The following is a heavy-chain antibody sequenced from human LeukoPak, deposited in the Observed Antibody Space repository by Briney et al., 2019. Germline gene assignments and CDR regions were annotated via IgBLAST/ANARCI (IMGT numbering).Heavy chain of an antibody. CDR3: ARGHYYGSGSYYFDDY. Sequence: ASVTVSCKASGYTFTSYDINWVRQATGQGLEWMGWMNPNSGNTGYAQKFQGRVTMTRNTSISTAYMELSSLRSEDTAVYYCARGHYYGSGSYYFDDYWGQGTLVTVSS. D-gene: IGHD3-10*01. V-gene: IGHV1-8*01. CDR1: GYTFTSYD. J-gene: IGHJ4*02. CDR2: MNPNSGNT.